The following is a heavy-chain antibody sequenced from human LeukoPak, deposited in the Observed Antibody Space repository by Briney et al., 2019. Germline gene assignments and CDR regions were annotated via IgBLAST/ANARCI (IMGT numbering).Heavy chain of an antibody. CDR2: IIDGGGST. V-gene: IGHV3-23*01. CDR3: AKDARRTSGWYFFDY. Sequence: GGSLRHSCAAPGFAFTSPAMGGVCQAPRKGLEWVSAIIDGGGSTYYADSVKGRFTISRDNSKNTLFLQMNSLRAEDTAVYYCAKDARRTSGWYFFDYWGQGTLVTVSS. CDR1: GFAFTSPA. D-gene: IGHD6-19*01. J-gene: IGHJ4*02.